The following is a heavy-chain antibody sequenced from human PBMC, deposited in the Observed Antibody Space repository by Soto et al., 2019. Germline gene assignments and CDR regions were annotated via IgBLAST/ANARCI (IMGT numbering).Heavy chain of an antibody. Sequence: ASVKVSCKVFGYTLTELSMHWVRQAPGKGLEWMGGFDPEDGETIYAQKFQGRVTMTEDTSTDTAYMELSSLRSEDTAVYYCATGTYYDILTGYYAVGPFDYWG. CDR3: ATGTYYDILTGYYAVGPFDY. D-gene: IGHD3-9*01. CDR1: GYTLTELS. V-gene: IGHV1-24*01. CDR2: FDPEDGET. J-gene: IGHJ4*01.